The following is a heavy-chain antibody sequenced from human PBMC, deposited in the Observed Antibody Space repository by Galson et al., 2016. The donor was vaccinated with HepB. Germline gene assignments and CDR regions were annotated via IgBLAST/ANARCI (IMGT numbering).Heavy chain of an antibody. CDR3: ARGGYGEFYGPHFDY. CDR1: KFTFSSYG. Sequence: SLRLSCAASKFTFSSYGMHWVRQAPGKGLEWVAVIWYDGSNKYYADSVKDRFTISRDNSKNTLYLQMNSLSAEATAVFYYARGGYGEFYGPHFDYWGQGTLVTVSS. J-gene: IGHJ4*02. CDR2: IWYDGSNK. V-gene: IGHV3-33*01. D-gene: IGHD3-10*01.